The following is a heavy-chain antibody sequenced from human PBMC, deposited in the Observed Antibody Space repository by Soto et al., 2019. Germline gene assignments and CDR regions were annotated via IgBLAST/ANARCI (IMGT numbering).Heavy chain of an antibody. J-gene: IGHJ4*02. Sequence: AGGSLRLSCAASGFTVSSNYMGWVRQAPGQGLEWVSVIYGGDDTYYPDSVKGRFTISRDKSKNMLYLQMNSLRAADTAVYYCARRGYEYESSGYYPLFDYWGQGSLVTVSS. CDR2: IYGGDDT. CDR3: ARRGYEYESSGYYPLFDY. V-gene: IGHV3-53*01. D-gene: IGHD3-22*01. CDR1: GFTVSSNY.